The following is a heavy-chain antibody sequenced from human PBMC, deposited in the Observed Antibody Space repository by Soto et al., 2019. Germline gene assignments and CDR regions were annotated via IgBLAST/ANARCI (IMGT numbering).Heavy chain of an antibody. V-gene: IGHV3-33*01. Sequence: QVQLVESGGGVVQPGRSLRLSCAASGFTFSSYGMHWVRQAPGKGLEWVAVIWYDGSNKYYADSVKGRFTISRDNSKNTLYLQMNRLRAEDTAVYYCARSFHSGYRCGGDCYTIDYWGQGALVTVSS. CDR1: GFTFSSYG. J-gene: IGHJ4*02. D-gene: IGHD2-21*02. CDR2: IWYDGSNK. CDR3: ARSFHSGYRCGGDCYTIDY.